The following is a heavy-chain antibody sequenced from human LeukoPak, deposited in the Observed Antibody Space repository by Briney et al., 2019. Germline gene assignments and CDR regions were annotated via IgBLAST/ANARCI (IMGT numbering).Heavy chain of an antibody. J-gene: IGHJ4*02. CDR3: ARLLLW. Sequence: GGSLRLSCAASGFTFSSYAMHWVRQAPGKGLEWVAVISYDGSNKYYADSVKGRFTISRDNSKNTLYLQMNSLRAEDTAVYYCARLLLWWGQGTLVTVSS. CDR1: GFTFSSYA. V-gene: IGHV3-30*04. D-gene: IGHD2-21*01. CDR2: ISYDGSNK.